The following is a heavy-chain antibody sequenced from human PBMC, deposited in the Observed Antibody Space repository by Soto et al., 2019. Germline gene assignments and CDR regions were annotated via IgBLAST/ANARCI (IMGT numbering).Heavy chain of an antibody. V-gene: IGHV4-34*01. CDR3: ARDKNTGLFDY. CDR1: GGSFSGYY. J-gene: IGHJ4*02. Sequence: SETLSLTCAVYGGSFSGYYWTWIRQPPGTRLEWIGEINHSGSTNYNPSLKSRVTISVDTSKNQFSLKLTSVTAADTAVYYCARDKNTGLFDYWSQGTLVTVSS. D-gene: IGHD2-8*02. CDR2: INHSGST.